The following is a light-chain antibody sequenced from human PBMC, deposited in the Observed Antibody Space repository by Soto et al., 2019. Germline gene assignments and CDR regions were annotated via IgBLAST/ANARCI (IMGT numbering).Light chain of an antibody. CDR1: QSISSTY. CDR2: DAS. J-gene: IGKJ4*01. CDR3: QQRSNWPPLT. V-gene: IGKV3-11*01. Sequence: ENVLSQSPGTLSLSPGERATLSCMASQSISSTYLTWYHQRPGQAPRLLIYDASNRATGIPARFSGSGSGTDFTLTISSLEPEDFAVYYCQQRSNWPPLTFGGGTKVDI.